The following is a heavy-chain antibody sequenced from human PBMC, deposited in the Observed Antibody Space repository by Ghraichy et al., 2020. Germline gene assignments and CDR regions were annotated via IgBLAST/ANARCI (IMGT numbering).Heavy chain of an antibody. J-gene: IGHJ4*02. D-gene: IGHD6-19*01. CDR2: IKKDGSET. V-gene: IGHV3-7*01. Sequence: GESLNISCAASGFIFSGYWMSWVRQAPGKGPEWVANIKKDGSETSYVDSVKGRFTISRDNAKNSLYLQMNSLRAEDTAVYYCARDLGGGWYFDYWGQGALVTVSS. CDR1: GFIFSGYW. CDR3: ARDLGGGWYFDY.